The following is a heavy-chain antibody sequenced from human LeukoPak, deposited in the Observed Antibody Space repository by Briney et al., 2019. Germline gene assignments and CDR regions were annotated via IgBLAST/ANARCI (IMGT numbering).Heavy chain of an antibody. CDR1: GYSISSGYY. V-gene: IGHV4-38-2*02. J-gene: IGHJ5*02. Sequence: SETLSLTCTVSGYSISSGYYWSWIRQPPGKGLEWIGEINLGGGTNYNPSLKSRVTISVDTSKNQLSLKMSSVTAADTAVYYCARHPRLRWHTGGWFDPWGQGTLVTVSS. CDR3: ARHPRLRWHTGGWFDP. D-gene: IGHD4-23*01. CDR2: INLGGGT.